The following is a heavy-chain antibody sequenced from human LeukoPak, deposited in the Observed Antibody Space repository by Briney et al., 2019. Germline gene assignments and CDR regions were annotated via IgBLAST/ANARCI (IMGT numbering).Heavy chain of an antibody. J-gene: IGHJ3*02. CDR3: ARVGDDDAFDI. Sequence: PGGSLRLSCAASGFTFSSYAMHWVRQAPGKGLEYVSAISNNGRYTYYANSVEGRFTISRDNSKNTLYLQMGSLRTEDMAVYFCARVGDDDAFDIWGQGTMVTVSS. D-gene: IGHD2-21*02. CDR1: GFTFSSYA. CDR2: ISNNGRYT. V-gene: IGHV3-64*01.